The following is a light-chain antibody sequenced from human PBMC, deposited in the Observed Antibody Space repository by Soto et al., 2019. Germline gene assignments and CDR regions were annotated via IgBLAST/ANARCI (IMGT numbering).Light chain of an antibody. J-gene: IGLJ1*01. CDR3: SSYAGSNNWN. Sequence: QSVLTQPPSASGSPGQSVTISCTGTSSDVGGYNYVSWYQQHPGKAPKLMIYEVSKRPSGVPDRFAGSKSGNTASLTVSGLPADDEADYYFSSYAGSNNWNFGTGTKLTVL. V-gene: IGLV2-8*01. CDR1: SSDVGGYNY. CDR2: EVS.